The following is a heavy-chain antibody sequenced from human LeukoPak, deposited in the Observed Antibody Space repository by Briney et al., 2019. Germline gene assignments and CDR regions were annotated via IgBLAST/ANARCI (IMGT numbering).Heavy chain of an antibody. CDR2: IRYDGSNK. D-gene: IGHD3-3*01. CDR1: GFTFSSYG. Sequence: GGSLRLSCAASGFTFSSYGMHWVRQAPGKGLEWVAFIRYDGSNKYYADSVKGRFTISRDNSKNTLYLQMNSLGAEDTAVYYCAKDLDTIFGVVTYENEYFQHWGQGTLVTVSS. J-gene: IGHJ1*01. V-gene: IGHV3-30*02. CDR3: AKDLDTIFGVVTYENEYFQH.